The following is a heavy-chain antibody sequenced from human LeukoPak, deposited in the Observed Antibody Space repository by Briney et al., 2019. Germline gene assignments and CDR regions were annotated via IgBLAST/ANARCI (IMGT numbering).Heavy chain of an antibody. D-gene: IGHD3-10*01. Sequence: PSETLSLTCTVSGDSISSNHYYWGWVRQPPGKGLEWIGSGTTYYNPSLKSRVTISVDTSKNQFSLKLSSVTAADTAVYYSARTGGYMVRGVQNWFDPRGQGTLVTVSS. CDR2: GTT. CDR1: GDSISSNHYY. V-gene: IGHV4-39*01. J-gene: IGHJ5*02. CDR3: ARTGGYMVRGVQNWFDP.